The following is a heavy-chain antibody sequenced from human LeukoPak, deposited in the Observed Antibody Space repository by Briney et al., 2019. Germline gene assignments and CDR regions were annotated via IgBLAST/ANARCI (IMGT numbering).Heavy chain of an antibody. CDR2: IYSGGNT. D-gene: IGHD4-17*01. Sequence: PGGSLRLSCTVSGFTVSSNYMSWVRQAPGKGLEWVSFIYSGGNTHYSDSVKGRFTISRDNSKNTLYLQMNILRAEDTAVYYCARRAGEYSHPYDYWGQGTLVTVSS. CDR1: GFTVSSNY. J-gene: IGHJ4*02. CDR3: ARRAGEYSHPYDY. V-gene: IGHV3-53*01.